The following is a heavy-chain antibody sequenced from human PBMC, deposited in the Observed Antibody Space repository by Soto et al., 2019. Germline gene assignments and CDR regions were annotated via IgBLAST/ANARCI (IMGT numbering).Heavy chain of an antibody. CDR1: GYTFSSYG. D-gene: IGHD3-16*01. Sequence: GASVKVSCTASGYTFSSYGISWVRQAPGQGLEWMGWISAYNGNTNYAQKLQGRVTMTTDTSTSTAYMELRSLRSDDTAVYYCARDSFFGGVSPWGQGTLVTVSS. CDR2: ISAYNGNT. J-gene: IGHJ5*02. CDR3: ARDSFFGGVSP. V-gene: IGHV1-18*01.